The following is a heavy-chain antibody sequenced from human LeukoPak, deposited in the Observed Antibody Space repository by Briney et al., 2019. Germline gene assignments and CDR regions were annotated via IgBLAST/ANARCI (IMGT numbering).Heavy chain of an antibody. CDR1: GFTFSSYA. J-gene: IGHJ6*02. CDR3: VRSYSNHLFGMDV. D-gene: IGHD4-11*01. V-gene: IGHV3-64D*09. Sequence: GGSLRLSCSASGFTFSSYAMHWVRQAPGKGLEYVSAISSNGGSTYYADSVKGRFTISRDNSKNSLYLQMSSLRAEDTAVYYCVRSYSNHLFGMDVWGQGTTVTVSS. CDR2: ISSNGGST.